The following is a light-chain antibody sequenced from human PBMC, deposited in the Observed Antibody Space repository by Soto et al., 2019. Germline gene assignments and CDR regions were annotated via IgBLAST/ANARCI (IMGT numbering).Light chain of an antibody. CDR1: QGLVYGDGHTY. CDR3: MQGTHWPPT. J-gene: IGKJ4*01. V-gene: IGKV2-30*01. CDR2: KVS. Sequence: DVVMTQSPLSLPVTLGQAASISCRSSQGLVYGDGHTYMHWFQQRPGQSPRSLIYKVSNRDSRVPDRFRGSASGTKFTLNIRREEAEDVGVYYCMQGTHWPPTFGGGTKVEIK.